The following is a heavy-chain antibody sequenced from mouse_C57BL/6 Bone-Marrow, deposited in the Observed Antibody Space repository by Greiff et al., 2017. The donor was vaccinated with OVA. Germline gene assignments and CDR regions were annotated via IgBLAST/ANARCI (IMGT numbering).Heavy chain of an antibody. V-gene: IGHV1-18*01. CDR3: VRRITSVVGSYWYFDV. CDR2: INPNNGGT. J-gene: IGHJ1*03. Sequence: VQLQQSGPELVKPGASVTIPCKASGYTFTDYNMDWVKQSHGTSLEWIGDINPNNGGTIYNQKFKGKATLTVDKSSSTAYMELRSLTSEDTAVYYCVRRITSVVGSYWYFDVWGTGTTVTVSS. D-gene: IGHD1-1*01. CDR1: GYTFTDYN.